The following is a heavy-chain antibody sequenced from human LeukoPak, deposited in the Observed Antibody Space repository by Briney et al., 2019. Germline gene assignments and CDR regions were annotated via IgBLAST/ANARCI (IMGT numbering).Heavy chain of an antibody. Sequence: SETLSLTCTVSGGSISSYYWSWIRQPPGKGLEWIGYIYYSGSTNYNPSLKSRVTISVDTSKNQFSLKLSSVTAADTAVYYCARAEWTLTHVGIDSWGQGTLVTVSS. D-gene: IGHD1-14*01. J-gene: IGHJ4*02. V-gene: IGHV4-59*08. CDR2: IYYSGST. CDR3: ARAEWTLTHVGIDS. CDR1: GGSISSYY.